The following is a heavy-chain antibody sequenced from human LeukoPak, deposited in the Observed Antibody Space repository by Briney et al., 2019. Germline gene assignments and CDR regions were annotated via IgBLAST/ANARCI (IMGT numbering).Heavy chain of an antibody. V-gene: IGHV4-59*08. J-gene: IGHJ3*02. CDR2: IYYSGST. CDR3: ARQLVRYDILTGYSLDAFDI. D-gene: IGHD3-9*01. Sequence: PSETLSLTCTVSGDSISSYYWSWLRQPPGKGLEWIGYIYYSGSTNYNPSLKSRVTISVDTSNHQFPLNPSSVPAADTAVYYCARQLVRYDILTGYSLDAFDIWGQGTMVTVSS. CDR1: GDSISSYY.